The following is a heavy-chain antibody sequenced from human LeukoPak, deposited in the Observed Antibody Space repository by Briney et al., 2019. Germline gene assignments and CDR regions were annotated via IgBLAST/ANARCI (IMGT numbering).Heavy chain of an antibody. Sequence: PGGSLRLSCAASGFTFSSYAMHWVRQAPGKGLEWVAVISYDGSNKYYADSVKGRFTISRDNSKNTLYLQMNSLRAEDTAVYYCARGGITMIVVAIQWGQGTLVTVSS. CDR2: ISYDGSNK. V-gene: IGHV3-30-3*01. D-gene: IGHD3-22*01. CDR3: ARGGITMIVVAIQ. CDR1: GFTFSSYA. J-gene: IGHJ4*02.